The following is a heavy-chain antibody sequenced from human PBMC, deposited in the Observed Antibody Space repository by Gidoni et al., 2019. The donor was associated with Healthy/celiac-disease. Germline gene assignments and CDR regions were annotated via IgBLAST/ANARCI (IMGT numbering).Heavy chain of an antibody. J-gene: IGHJ3*02. CDR3: AKDPSRIDGSGNDAFDI. CDR2: SRGSGCST. D-gene: IGHD3-10*01. Sequence: EVQLLASGGVLLQPGGSLRLSCAASGFTFRSCAMSWVRQAPCEGLGWCLASRGSGCSTDYADSVKCRFTISRDKSKNKLYLQMNSLRAEETAVYYCAKDPSRIDGSGNDAFDIWGQGTMVTVSS. CDR1: GFTFRSCA. V-gene: IGHV3-23*01.